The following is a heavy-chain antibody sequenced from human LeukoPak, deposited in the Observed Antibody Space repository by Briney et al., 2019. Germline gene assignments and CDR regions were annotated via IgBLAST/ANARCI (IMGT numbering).Heavy chain of an antibody. V-gene: IGHV3-49*04. Sequence: GGSLRLSCTASGFTFGGYAVSWVRQAPGKGLEWVSFIRRKAYGGTTEYAASVKGRFTISRDDSRSIAYLQMNSLKTEDTAVYYCSMAYYYGSSGSLTFDYWGQGTLVTVSS. J-gene: IGHJ4*02. CDR2: IRRKAYGGTT. D-gene: IGHD3-22*01. CDR1: GFTFGGYA. CDR3: SMAYYYGSSGSLTFDY.